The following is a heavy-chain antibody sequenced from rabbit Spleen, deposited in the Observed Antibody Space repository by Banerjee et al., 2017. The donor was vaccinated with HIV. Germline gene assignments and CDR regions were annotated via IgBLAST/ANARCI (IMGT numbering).Heavy chain of an antibody. Sequence: QLEESAGGLVQPGGSLTLTCTASGFSISSYYMNWVRQAPGKGLEWIGYIDPVFGITYYANWVNGRFSISRENAQNTAFLQMTSLTAADTATYFCARDGAGGSYFALWGPGTLVTVS. J-gene: IGHJ4*01. CDR1: GFSISSYY. D-gene: IGHD8-1*01. V-gene: IGHV1S7*01. CDR3: ARDGAGGSYFAL. CDR2: IDPVFGIT.